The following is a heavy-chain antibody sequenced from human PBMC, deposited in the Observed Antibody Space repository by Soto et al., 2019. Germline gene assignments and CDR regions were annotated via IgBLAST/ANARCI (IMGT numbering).Heavy chain of an antibody. J-gene: IGHJ4*02. CDR1: GDSVSSKIVV. CDR2: TYYRSKWSF. Sequence: SQTLSLTCAISGDSVSSKIVVWNWIRQSPSRGLEWLGRTYYRSKWSFDYAVSVKSRIIINPDTSKNQFSLQLNSVISEDTAVYYCACSRDSLFVYWGQGTVVTVSS. CDR3: ACSRDSLFVY. V-gene: IGHV6-1*01. D-gene: IGHD2-15*01.